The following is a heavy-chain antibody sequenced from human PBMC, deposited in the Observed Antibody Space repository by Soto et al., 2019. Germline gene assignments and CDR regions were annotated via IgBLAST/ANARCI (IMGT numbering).Heavy chain of an antibody. CDR1: GYIFTNYW. CDR3: VRQGLNRMSPVPATSDY. D-gene: IGHD2-15*01. CDR2: IHPGDSDT. J-gene: IGHJ4*02. Sequence: GESLKISCMGYGYIFTNYWIAWVRQMPGKGLEWMGNIHPGDSDTRYTASFHGRVTISVDGYTSTAYLQWSSLEASDTAIYYCVRQGLNRMSPVPATSDYWGQGTLVTVSS. V-gene: IGHV5-51*01.